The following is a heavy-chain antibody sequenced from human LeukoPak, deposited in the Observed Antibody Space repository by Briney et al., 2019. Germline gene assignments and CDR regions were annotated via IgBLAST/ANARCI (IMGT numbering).Heavy chain of an antibody. D-gene: IGHD2-21*02. V-gene: IGHV4-59*12. CDR3: AREVEEVVTVNWFDP. CDR2: IYYSGST. J-gene: IGHJ5*02. CDR1: GGSISSYY. Sequence: SETLSLTCTVSGGSISSYYWSWIRQPPGKRLEWIGYIYYSGSTNCNPSLKSRVTISVDTSKNQFSLQLNSVTPEDTAVYYCAREVEEVVTVNWFDPWGQGTLVTVSS.